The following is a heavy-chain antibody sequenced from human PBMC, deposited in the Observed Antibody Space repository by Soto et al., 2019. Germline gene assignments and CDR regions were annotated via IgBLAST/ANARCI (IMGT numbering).Heavy chain of an antibody. CDR1: GFTFSSYA. J-gene: IGHJ4*02. V-gene: IGHV3-30-3*01. CDR3: ARADSSPPKGYFDY. Sequence: GGSLRLSCAASGFTFSSYAMHWVRQAPGKGLEWVAVISYDGSNKYYADSVKGRFTISRDNSKNTLYLQMNSLRAEDTAVYYCARADSSPPKGYFDYWGQGTLVTVSS. CDR2: ISYDGSNK. D-gene: IGHD3-22*01.